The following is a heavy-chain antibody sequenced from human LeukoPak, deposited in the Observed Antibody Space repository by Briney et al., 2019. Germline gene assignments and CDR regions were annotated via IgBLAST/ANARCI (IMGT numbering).Heavy chain of an antibody. CDR2: INSVGSST. V-gene: IGHV3-74*01. Sequence: GGSLRLSCAASGFIFSTYWMHWVRQAPGKGLVWVSRINSVGSSTNYADSVKGRFTISRDNAKDMLYLQMNSLRAEDTAVYYCARVRDYDYVWGRREDAFDIWGQGTMVTVSS. D-gene: IGHD3-16*01. J-gene: IGHJ3*02. CDR3: ARVRDYDYVWGRREDAFDI. CDR1: GFIFSTYW.